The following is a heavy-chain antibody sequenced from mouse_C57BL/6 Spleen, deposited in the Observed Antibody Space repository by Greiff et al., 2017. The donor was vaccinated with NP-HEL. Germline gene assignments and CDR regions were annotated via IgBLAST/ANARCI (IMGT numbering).Heavy chain of an antibody. CDR3: ARDPGNDYDDGYAMDY. CDR1: GFTFSSYA. Sequence: EVKLVESGGGLVKPGGSLKLSCAASGFTFSSYAMSWVRQTPEKRLEWVATISDGGSYTYYPDNVKGRFTISRDNAKNNLYLQMSHLKSEDTAMYYCARDPGNDYDDGYAMDYWGQGTSVTVSS. V-gene: IGHV5-4*01. J-gene: IGHJ4*01. D-gene: IGHD2-4*01. CDR2: ISDGGSYT.